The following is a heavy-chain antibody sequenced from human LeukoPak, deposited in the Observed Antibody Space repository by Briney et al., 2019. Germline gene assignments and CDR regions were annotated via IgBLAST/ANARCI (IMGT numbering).Heavy chain of an antibody. CDR3: ARRQGCSSTSCPPDS. Sequence: GESLKISCRGSGHSFTTYWIGWVRQMPGKGLEWMGIIYPGDSDTRYSPSFQGQVTMSADKSINTAYLQSSSLKASDTAMYYCARRQGCSSTSCPPDSWGQGTLVTVSS. CDR2: IYPGDSDT. CDR1: GHSFTTYW. D-gene: IGHD2-2*01. J-gene: IGHJ4*02. V-gene: IGHV5-51*01.